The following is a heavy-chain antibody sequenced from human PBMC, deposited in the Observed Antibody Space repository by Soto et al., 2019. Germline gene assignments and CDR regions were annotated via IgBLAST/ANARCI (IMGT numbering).Heavy chain of an antibody. Sequence: PGESLKISCEGSGDSFIGYWIAWVRQMPGKPLEWMGNIYPADSDTTYSPSFEGQVTISADKSISTAYLQWSSLKASDTAMYYCAEVVWGFGELLAGAFDIWGQGTMVTVSS. CDR1: GDSFIGYW. J-gene: IGHJ3*02. CDR2: IYPADSDT. CDR3: AEVVWGFGELLAGAFDI. V-gene: IGHV5-51*01. D-gene: IGHD3-10*01.